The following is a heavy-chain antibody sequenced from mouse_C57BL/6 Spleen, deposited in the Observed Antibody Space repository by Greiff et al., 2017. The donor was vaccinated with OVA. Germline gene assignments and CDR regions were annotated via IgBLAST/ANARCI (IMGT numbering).Heavy chain of an antibody. Sequence: QVQLQQSGAELVRPGASVTLSCKASGYTFTDYEMHWVKQTPVHGLEWIGAIDPETGGTAYTQKFKGKAILTADKSSSTAYMELRSLTSEDSAVYYCTRSWVYFDYWGQGTTLTVSS. J-gene: IGHJ2*01. CDR2: IDPETGGT. CDR1: GYTFTDYE. CDR3: TRSWVYFDY. V-gene: IGHV1-15*01.